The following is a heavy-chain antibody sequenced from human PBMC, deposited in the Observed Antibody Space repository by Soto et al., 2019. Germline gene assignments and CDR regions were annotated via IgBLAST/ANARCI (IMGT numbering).Heavy chain of an antibody. V-gene: IGHV4-59*01. Sequence: PAETLCLSCTVSGGSISSYYWSWIRQPPGKGLEWIGYIYYSGSTNYNPSFKSRVTISVDTSKNQFSLKLSSVTAADTAVYYCARGNNWILNWGQGTMVTVSS. J-gene: IGHJ4*02. CDR1: GGSISSYY. CDR3: ARGNNWILN. CDR2: IYYSGST. D-gene: IGHD1-20*01.